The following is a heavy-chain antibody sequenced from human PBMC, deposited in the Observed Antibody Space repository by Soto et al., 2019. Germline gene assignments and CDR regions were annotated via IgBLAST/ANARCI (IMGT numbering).Heavy chain of an antibody. D-gene: IGHD2-15*01. CDR3: ARDTGYCSGGSCYIGDYYYGMDV. CDR2: INSDGSST. V-gene: IGHV3-74*01. CDR1: GVTFSSYW. Sequence: GGSLRVSCAASGVTFSSYWMHWVRQAPGKGLVWVSRINSDGSSTSYADSVKGRFTISRDDAKNTLYLQMNSLRAEDTAVYYCARDTGYCSGGSCYIGDYYYGMDVWGQGTTVTVSS. J-gene: IGHJ6*02.